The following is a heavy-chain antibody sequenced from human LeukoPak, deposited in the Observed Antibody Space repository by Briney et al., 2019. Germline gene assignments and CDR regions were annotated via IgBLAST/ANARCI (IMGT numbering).Heavy chain of an antibody. CDR3: ARDRDSSGLRDFDL. CDR1: GGSINSYY. Sequence: SETLSLTCTVSGGSINSYYWSWIRQPPGKGLEWIGDIYYSGNTNYNPSLKSRVSISIGTSKNQLSLQLSSVTAADTAVYYCARDRDSSGLRDFDLWGRGTLVTVSA. V-gene: IGHV4-59*01. D-gene: IGHD3-22*01. CDR2: IYYSGNT. J-gene: IGHJ2*01.